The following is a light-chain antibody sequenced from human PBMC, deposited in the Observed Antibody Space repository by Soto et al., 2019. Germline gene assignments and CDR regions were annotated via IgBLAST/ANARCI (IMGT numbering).Light chain of an antibody. J-gene: IGLJ1*01. CDR2: EGS. Sequence: QSVLTQPASVSGSPGQSTTISCTGTSSDVGSYNLVSWYQQHPGEAPQLLIYEGSKRPSGVSIRFSGSKSGNTASLTISGLQAEDEADFYCCSYAGSGTYVFGTGTKVTVL. V-gene: IGLV2-23*01. CDR1: SSDVGSYNL. CDR3: CSYAGSGTYV.